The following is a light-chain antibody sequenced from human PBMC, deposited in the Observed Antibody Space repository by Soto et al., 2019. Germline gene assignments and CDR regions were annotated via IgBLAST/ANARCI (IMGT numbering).Light chain of an antibody. CDR2: DAS. CDR1: QSVSGS. CDR3: QEGTYWPA. J-gene: IGKJ4*01. Sequence: EIVLTQSPAILSFSPGEKATLSCRASQSVSGSLGWYQQKPGQAPRLIIYDASVRATGIPARFSGSGSGKEFTLTISSLEPEDFAVYSGQEGTYWPAFGGGTKVDIX. V-gene: IGKV3-11*01.